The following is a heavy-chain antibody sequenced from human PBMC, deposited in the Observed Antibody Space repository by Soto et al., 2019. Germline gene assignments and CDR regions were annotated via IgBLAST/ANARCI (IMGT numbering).Heavy chain of an antibody. D-gene: IGHD3-3*02. Sequence: QVQLVQSGAEVQKPGASLRVSCETSGGTSTIYTITWVRQAPGQGLQWMGRIVPTLRITNYAQELQGRLTITADSSTSTAHIELTSLTSEDTAVYYCATDKYGAGRVGVHFWGQGTLVTVSS. V-gene: IGHV1-69*08. CDR2: IVPTLRIT. CDR3: ATDKYGAGRVGVHF. CDR1: GGTSTIYT. J-gene: IGHJ4*02.